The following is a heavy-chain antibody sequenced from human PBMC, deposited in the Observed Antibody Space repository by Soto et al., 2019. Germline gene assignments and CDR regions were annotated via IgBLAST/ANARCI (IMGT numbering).Heavy chain of an antibody. CDR3: AHSPTAGLPYRCGWYPLGWYFDR. CDR1: GFSLSTSGVG. J-gene: IGHJ2*01. CDR2: IYWNDDK. Sequence: QITLKESGPTLVKPTQTLTLTCTFSGFSLSTSGVGVGWIRQPPGKALEWLALIYWNDDKRYSPSLKSRLTIAKDTSKHQVVLTMTNVDPLDTARYYCAHSPTAGLPYRCGWYPLGWYFDRWGRGTLVTVSS. D-gene: IGHD6-19*01. V-gene: IGHV2-5*01.